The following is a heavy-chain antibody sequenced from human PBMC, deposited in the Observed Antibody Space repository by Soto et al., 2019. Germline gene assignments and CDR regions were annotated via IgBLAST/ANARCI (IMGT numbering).Heavy chain of an antibody. CDR2: ISGSGGST. D-gene: IGHD6-13*01. J-gene: IGHJ6*02. Sequence: GGSLRLSCAASGFTFSSYAMSWVRQAPGKGLEWVSAISGSGGSTYYADSVKGRFTISRDNSKSTLFLQMNSLRAEDTAVYYCAKSISPGEPRGYSSSWYRFYYYYGMDVWGQGTTVTVSS. CDR1: GFTFSSYA. V-gene: IGHV3-23*01. CDR3: AKSISPGEPRGYSSSWYRFYYYYGMDV.